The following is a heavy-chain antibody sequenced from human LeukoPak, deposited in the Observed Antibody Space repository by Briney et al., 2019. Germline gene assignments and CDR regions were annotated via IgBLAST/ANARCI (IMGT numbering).Heavy chain of an antibody. CDR1: GGSFSGYY. D-gene: IGHD3-10*01. J-gene: IGHJ4*02. CDR2: INHSGST. Sequence: KPSETLSLTCAVYGGSFSGYYWSWIRQPPGKGLEWMGEINHSGSTNYNPSLKSRVTISVDTSKTQFSLKLSSVTAADTAVYYCARSYYYGSGFDYWGQGTLVTVSS. V-gene: IGHV4-34*01. CDR3: ARSYYYGSGFDY.